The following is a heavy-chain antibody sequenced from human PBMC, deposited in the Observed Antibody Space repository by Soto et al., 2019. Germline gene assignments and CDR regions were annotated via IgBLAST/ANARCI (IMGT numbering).Heavy chain of an antibody. J-gene: IGHJ6*02. CDR3: AKDLSNAPPTYYYYGMDV. CDR2: ISYDGSNK. CDR1: GFTFSSYG. Sequence: ESGGGVVQPGRSLRLSCAASGFTFSSYGMHWVRQAPGKGLEWVAVISYDGSNKYYADSVKGRFTISRDNSKNTLYLQMNSLRAEDTAVYYCAKDLSNAPPTYYYYGMDVWGQGTTVTVSS. V-gene: IGHV3-30*18. D-gene: IGHD4-4*01.